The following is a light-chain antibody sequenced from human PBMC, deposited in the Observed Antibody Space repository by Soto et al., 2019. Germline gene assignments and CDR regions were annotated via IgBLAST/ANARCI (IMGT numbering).Light chain of an antibody. CDR2: GAS. V-gene: IGKV3-20*01. J-gene: IGKJ1*01. Sequence: EIVLTQSACTLSLSAGERATLSWRASQSVSSSYLAWYQQKPGQAPRLLIYGASSRATGIPDRFSGSGSGTDFTLTISRLEPEDFAVYYCQQYGSSGTFGQGTKVDIK. CDR1: QSVSSSY. CDR3: QQYGSSGT.